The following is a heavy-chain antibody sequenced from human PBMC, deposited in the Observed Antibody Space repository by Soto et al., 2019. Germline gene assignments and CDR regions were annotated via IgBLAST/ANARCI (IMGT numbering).Heavy chain of an antibody. V-gene: IGHV4-30-2*01. J-gene: IGHJ6*02. CDR1: GGSISSGGFS. CDR2: SDHSGNT. CDR3: ARGPYGSAHYKYYYGRDV. Sequence: QLQLQESGSGLVKPSQTLSLTCAVSGGSISSGGFSWTWIRQPPGKGLAGSGYSDHSGNTYYNTSLKRRVTISVERSSTQFPLTLSSVTAADTAVYYCARGPYGSAHYKYYYGRDVGGQGTTFTVSS. D-gene: IGHD3-10*01.